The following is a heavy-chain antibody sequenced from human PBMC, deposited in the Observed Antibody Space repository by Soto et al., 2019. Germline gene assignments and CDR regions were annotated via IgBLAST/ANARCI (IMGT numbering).Heavy chain of an antibody. J-gene: IGHJ6*02. CDR1: GYTCTSYG. D-gene: IGHD3-3*01. CDR3: ARSSGYDFWSGYYTGYYYYGMDV. V-gene: IGHV1-18*04. CDR2: ISAYNGNT. Sequence: GGSVKVSCKTSGYTCTSYGSSCVLQSPLQGLDGMGWISAYNGNTNYAQKLEGRVTMTTDTSTSTAYMELRSLRSDDTAVYYCARSSGYDFWSGYYTGYYYYGMDVWGQGTTVTVSS.